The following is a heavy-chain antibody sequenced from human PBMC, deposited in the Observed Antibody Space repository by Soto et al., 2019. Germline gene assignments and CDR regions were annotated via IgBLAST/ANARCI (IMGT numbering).Heavy chain of an antibody. CDR1: GFTFSSYS. CDR3: ARDNGGNSGN. J-gene: IGHJ4*02. V-gene: IGHV3-21*01. Sequence: PGGTLRLSCAASGFTFSSYSMNWVRQAPGKGLEWVSSISSSSSYIYYADSVKGRFTISRDNAKNSLYLQTNSLRAEDTAVNYCARDNGGNSGNWGQGTLVTVSS. D-gene: IGHD2-21*02. CDR2: ISSSSSYI.